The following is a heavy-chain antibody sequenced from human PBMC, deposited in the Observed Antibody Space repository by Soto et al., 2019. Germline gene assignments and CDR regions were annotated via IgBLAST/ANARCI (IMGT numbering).Heavy chain of an antibody. CDR3: AKDKGRRYFDY. Sequence: QVLLVESGGGVVQPGTSLRLSCVASGLTFSRAGMHWVRQAPGKGLEWVAVISDDGSNKYYADSVKGRFTISRDNSKDTHELQMNSLRVEDTAVYYCAKDKGRRYFDYWGQGPLVTVSS. V-gene: IGHV3-30*18. J-gene: IGHJ4*02. D-gene: IGHD1-26*01. CDR1: GLTFSRAG. CDR2: ISDDGSNK.